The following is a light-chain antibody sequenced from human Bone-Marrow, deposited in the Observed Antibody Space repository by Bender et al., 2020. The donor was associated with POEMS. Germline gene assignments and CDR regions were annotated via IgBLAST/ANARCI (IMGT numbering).Light chain of an antibody. Sequence: SYEVTQPPSVSVSPGQTASINCSGDDLGDQYVVWYQQKPGQSPVLVIYQDTKRPSGIPERFSGSNSGNTATLTISGTQAMDEADYYCQAWDTYSVIFGGGTKLTVL. CDR3: QAWDTYSVI. CDR2: QDT. CDR1: DLGDQY. V-gene: IGLV3-1*01. J-gene: IGLJ2*01.